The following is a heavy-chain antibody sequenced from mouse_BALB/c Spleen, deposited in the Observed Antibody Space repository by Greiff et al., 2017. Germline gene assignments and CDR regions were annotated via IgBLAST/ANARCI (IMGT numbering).Heavy chain of an antibody. CDR2: ISSGSSTI. V-gene: IGHV5-17*02. J-gene: IGHJ4*01. D-gene: IGHD4-1*01. CDR1: GFTFSSFG. Sequence: EVQGVESGGGLVQPGGSRKLSCAASGFTFSSFGMHWVRQAPEKGLEWVAYISSGSSTIYYADTVKGRFTISRDNPKNTLFLQMTSLRSEDTAMYYCARKLGYYAMDYWGQGTSVTVSS. CDR3: ARKLGYYAMDY.